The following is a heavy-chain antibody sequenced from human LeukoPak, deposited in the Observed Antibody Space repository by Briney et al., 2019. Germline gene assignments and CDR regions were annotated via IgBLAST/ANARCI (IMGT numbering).Heavy chain of an antibody. CDR2: NYPGDSDT. Sequence: GESLKISCKGSGSSFTSYWIGWVRPMPGEGLGWMGINYPGDSDTRYSPSFQGQVTISADKSISTAYLQWSSLKASDTAMYYCARSPSGGVDDFWSGYTDYWGQGTLVTVSS. CDR1: GSSFTSYW. CDR3: ARSPSGGVDDFWSGYTDY. V-gene: IGHV5-51*01. J-gene: IGHJ4*02. D-gene: IGHD3-3*01.